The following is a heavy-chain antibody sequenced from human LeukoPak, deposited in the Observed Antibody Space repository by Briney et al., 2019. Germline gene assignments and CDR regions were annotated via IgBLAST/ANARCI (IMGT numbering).Heavy chain of an antibody. V-gene: IGHV4-30-2*01. Sequence: TLSLTCTVSGGSISSGGYYWSWIRQPPGKGLEWIGYIYHSGSTYYNPSPKSRVTISVDRSKNQFSLKLSSVTAADTAVYYCARKDPTEYSSGWYGASDAFDIWGQGTMVTVSS. J-gene: IGHJ3*02. CDR2: IYHSGST. CDR3: ARKDPTEYSSGWYGASDAFDI. CDR1: GGSISSGGYY. D-gene: IGHD6-19*01.